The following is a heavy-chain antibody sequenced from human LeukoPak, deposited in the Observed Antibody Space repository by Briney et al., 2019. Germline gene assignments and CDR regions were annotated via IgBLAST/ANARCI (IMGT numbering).Heavy chain of an antibody. J-gene: IGHJ4*02. CDR2: IYYSGST. CDR3: ARYPSGIDYYFDY. Sequence: PSETLSLTCTVSGGSISSYYWSWIRQPPGKGLEWIGYIYYSGSTDYNPSLKSRVTISVDTSKNQFSLKLSSVTAADTAVYYCARYPSGIDYYFDYWGQGTLVTVSS. V-gene: IGHV4-59*01. D-gene: IGHD3-10*01. CDR1: GGSISSYY.